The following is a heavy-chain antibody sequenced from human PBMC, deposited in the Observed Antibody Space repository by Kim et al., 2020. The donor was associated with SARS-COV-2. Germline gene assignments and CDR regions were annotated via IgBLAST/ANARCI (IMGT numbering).Heavy chain of an antibody. Sequence: SETLSLTCTVSGGSISSYYWSWIRQPPGKGLEWIGYIYYSGSTNYNPSLKSRVTISVDTSKNQFSLKLSSVTAADTAVYYCARDLVVAGTNNFYYYIDIWGKGTTVTVSS. CDR2: IYYSGST. CDR3: ARDLVVAGTNNFYYYIDI. CDR1: GGSISSYY. J-gene: IGHJ6*03. V-gene: IGHV4-59*01. D-gene: IGHD6-19*01.